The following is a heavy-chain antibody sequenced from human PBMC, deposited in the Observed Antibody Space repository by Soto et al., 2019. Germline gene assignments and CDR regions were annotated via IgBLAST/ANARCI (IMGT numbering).Heavy chain of an antibody. Sequence: QVQLQESGPGLMKPSETLSLTCTVSGGSVSSGSYYWSWIRQPPGKGLEWIGYIYYSGSTNYNPSLKSRVTISVDTSKNQFSLKLSSVTAADTAVYYCARVGYGYSYGLESDYWGQGTLVTVSS. CDR2: IYYSGST. V-gene: IGHV4-61*01. J-gene: IGHJ4*02. CDR1: GGSVSSGSYY. CDR3: ARVGYGYSYGLESDY. D-gene: IGHD5-18*01.